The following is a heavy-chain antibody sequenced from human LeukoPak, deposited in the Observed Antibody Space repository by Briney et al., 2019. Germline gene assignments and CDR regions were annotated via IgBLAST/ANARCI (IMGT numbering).Heavy chain of an antibody. CDR3: ARHALGGDLEWLLPFDC. J-gene: IGHJ4*02. CDR1: GGSFSGYY. V-gene: IGHV4-34*01. D-gene: IGHD3-3*01. CDR2: ISHSGST. Sequence: SETLSLTCAVYGGSFSGYYWSWIRQPPGKGLEWIGEISHSGSTNYNPSLKSRVTISVDTSKNQFSLKLSSVTAADTAVYYCARHALGGDLEWLLPFDCWGQGTLVTVFS.